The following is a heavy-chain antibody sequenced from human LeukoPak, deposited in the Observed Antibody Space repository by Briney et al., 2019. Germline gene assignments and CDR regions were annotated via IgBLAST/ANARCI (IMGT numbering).Heavy chain of an antibody. V-gene: IGHV3-23*01. Sequence: GGSLRLSCAASRFTFSSYAMSWVRQAPGKGLEWVSAISGSGGSTYYAHSVKGRLTISRRNSRTTLYLQMNSLRAEDTAVYYCAKVPRITMIVVVIALDYWGQGTLVTVSS. D-gene: IGHD3-22*01. CDR3: AKVPRITMIVVVIALDY. CDR1: RFTFSSYA. J-gene: IGHJ4*02. CDR2: ISGSGGST.